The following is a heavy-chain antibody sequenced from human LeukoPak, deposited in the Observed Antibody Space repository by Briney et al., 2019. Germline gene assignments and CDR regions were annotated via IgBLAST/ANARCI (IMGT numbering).Heavy chain of an antibody. CDR3: ARDGGVSSGYTPKSFDY. V-gene: IGHV1-2*06. CDR2: INPNSGGT. Sequence: GASVKVSCKASGYTFTGYYMHWVRQAPGQGLEWMGRINPNSGGTNYAQKFQGRVTMTRDTSISTAYVELSRLRSDDTAVYYCARDGGVSSGYTPKSFDYWGQGTLVTVSS. D-gene: IGHD3-22*01. J-gene: IGHJ4*02. CDR1: GYTFTGYY.